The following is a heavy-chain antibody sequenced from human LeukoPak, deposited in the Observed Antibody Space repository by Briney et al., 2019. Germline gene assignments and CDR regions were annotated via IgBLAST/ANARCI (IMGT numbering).Heavy chain of an antibody. D-gene: IGHD6-19*01. CDR3: AKPDSSGWPYDAFDI. CDR2: ISYDGSNK. CDR1: GFTFSSYG. V-gene: IGHV3-30*18. Sequence: LGRSLRLSCAASGFTFSSYGMHWVRQAPGKGLEWVAVISYDGSNKYYADSVKGRFTISRDNSKNTLYLQMNSLRAEDTAVYYCAKPDSSGWPYDAFDIWGQGTMVTVSS. J-gene: IGHJ3*02.